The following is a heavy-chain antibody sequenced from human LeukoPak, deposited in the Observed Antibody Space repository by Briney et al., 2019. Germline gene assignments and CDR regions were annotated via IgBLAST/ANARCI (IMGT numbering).Heavy chain of an antibody. CDR3: TKSAAVLYYYDSSDH. Sequence: GGSLRLSCATSGFTFSNHAMNWVRQAPGKGPEWVGVISYDGSNTVYAASVKGRITISRDNVKNTLYLEMHILRIEDTAVYYCTKSAAVLYYYDSSDHWGQGTLVTVSS. J-gene: IGHJ4*02. CDR1: GFTFSNHA. CDR2: ISYDGSNT. D-gene: IGHD3-22*01. V-gene: IGHV3-30*18.